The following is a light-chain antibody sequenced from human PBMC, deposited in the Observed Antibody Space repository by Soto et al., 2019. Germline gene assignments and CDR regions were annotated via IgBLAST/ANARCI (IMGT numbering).Light chain of an antibody. CDR1: QSVSSDY. V-gene: IGKV3-20*01. CDR3: QHYDNSPPSVT. J-gene: IGKJ3*01. Sequence: IVLTQSPDTLSLSPWERATLSCRASQSVSSDYLVWYQQKPGQAPRLLIYGASRRATGIPDRFSGSGSGTDFILTISRLEPEDFAVYYCQHYDNSPPSVTFGPGTKVDIK. CDR2: GAS.